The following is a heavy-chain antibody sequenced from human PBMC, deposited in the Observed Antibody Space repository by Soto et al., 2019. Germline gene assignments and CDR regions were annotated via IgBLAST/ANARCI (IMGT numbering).Heavy chain of an antibody. CDR1: GYTCTSYK. J-gene: IGHJ4*02. CDR2: INPHNGKT. Sequence: SVKVSGKASGYTCTSYKISWLRQAPGQGLEWMGWINPHNGKTDYAQKVQDRVTLTADTSTSTAYMELRSVTSDDTAVYYCARLYSDGSGFSYREFDHWGQGTLVTVSS. CDR3: ARLYSDGSGFSYREFDH. D-gene: IGHD3-22*01. V-gene: IGHV1-18*01.